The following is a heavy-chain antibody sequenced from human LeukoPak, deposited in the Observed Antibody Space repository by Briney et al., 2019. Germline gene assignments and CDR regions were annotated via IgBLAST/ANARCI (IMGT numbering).Heavy chain of an antibody. D-gene: IGHD6-13*01. CDR2: ISYDGSNK. V-gene: IGHV3-30*18. Sequence: GGSLRLSCAASGFTFSSYGMHWVRQAPGKGLEWVAVISYDGSNKYYADSVKGRFTISRDNSKNTLYLQMNSLRAEDTAVYYCGKGGSSCRHWGQGTLVTVS. J-gene: IGHJ4*02. CDR1: GFTFSSYG. CDR3: GKGGSSCRH.